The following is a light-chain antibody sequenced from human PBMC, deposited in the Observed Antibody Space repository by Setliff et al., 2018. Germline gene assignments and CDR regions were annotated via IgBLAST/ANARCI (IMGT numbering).Light chain of an antibody. CDR2: GVS. J-gene: IGLJ1*01. V-gene: IGLV2-14*03. CDR1: SSDVGTYNY. Sequence: QSALAQPASVSGSPGQSITISCTGTSSDVGTYNYVSWYQQHPGKAPKLMIYGVSKRPSGVSNRFSGSKSGNTASLTISGLQAEDEAGYYCSSYTSSRTFVFGSGTKVTVL. CDR3: SSYTSSRTFV.